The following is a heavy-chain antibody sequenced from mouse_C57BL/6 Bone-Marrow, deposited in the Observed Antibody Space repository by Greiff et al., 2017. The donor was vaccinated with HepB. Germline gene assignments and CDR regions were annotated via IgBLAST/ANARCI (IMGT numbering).Heavy chain of an antibody. D-gene: IGHD1-1*01. CDR2: ISNLAYSI. CDR3: ARQYYYGNPDWYFDV. J-gene: IGHJ1*03. CDR1: GFTFSDYG. V-gene: IGHV5-15*01. Sequence: EVKLMESGGGLVQPGGSLKLSCAASGFTFSDYGMAWVRQAPRKGPEWVAFISNLAYSIYYADTVTGRFTISRENAKNTLYLEMSSLRSEDTAMYYCARQYYYGNPDWYFDVWGTGTTVTVSS.